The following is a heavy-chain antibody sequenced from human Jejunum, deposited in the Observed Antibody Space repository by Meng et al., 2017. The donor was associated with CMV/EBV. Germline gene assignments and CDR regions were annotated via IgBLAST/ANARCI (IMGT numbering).Heavy chain of an antibody. V-gene: IGHV4-4*07. D-gene: IGHD3-10*01. CDR2: IYSNGAT. CDR3: ARDMHREVVIQDY. CDR1: GGSISDYY. Sequence: VRLQELGPGLVKPSETLSLTCTVSGGSISDYYWSWIRQPAGKGLEWIGRIYSNGATNYNPSLKSRVTMSVDTSKNQFSLKLSSVTAADTAVYFCARDMHREVVIQDYWGQGTLVTVSS. J-gene: IGHJ4*02.